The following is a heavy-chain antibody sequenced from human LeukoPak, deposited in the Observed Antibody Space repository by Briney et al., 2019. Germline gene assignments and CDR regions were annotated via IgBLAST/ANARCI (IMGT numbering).Heavy chain of an antibody. D-gene: IGHD3-10*01. CDR3: GRDSYYYGSGSYRFDY. Sequence: SETLSLTCAVSGGSFSGYYWSWIRQPPGKGLEWIGEINHSGSTNYNPSLKSRVTISVDTSKNQFSLKLSSVTAADTAVYYCGRDSYYYGSGSYRFDYWGQGTLVTVSS. V-gene: IGHV4-34*01. CDR2: INHSGST. CDR1: GGSFSGYY. J-gene: IGHJ4*02.